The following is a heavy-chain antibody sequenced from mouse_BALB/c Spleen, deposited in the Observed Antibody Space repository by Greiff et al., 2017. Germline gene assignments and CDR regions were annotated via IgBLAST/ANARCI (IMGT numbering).Heavy chain of an antibody. J-gene: IGHJ3*01. V-gene: IGHV1S81*02. CDR2: INPSNGGT. Sequence: VQLQQSGAELVKPGASVKLSCKASGYTFTSYYMYWVKQRPGQGLEWIGAINPSNGGTNFNEKFKSKATLTVDKSSSTAYMQLSSLTSEDSAVYYCTRGVWFAYWGQGTLVTVAA. CDR1: GYTFTSYY. CDR3: TRGVWFAY.